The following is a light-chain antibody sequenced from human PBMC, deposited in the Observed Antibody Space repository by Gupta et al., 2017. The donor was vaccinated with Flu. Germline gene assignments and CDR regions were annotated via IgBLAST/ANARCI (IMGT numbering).Light chain of an antibody. CDR2: WAS. V-gene: IGKV4-1*01. CDR3: QQNDSTHWA. J-gene: IGKJ5*01. Sequence: IVMTQSPDSLPVSLGERATIYCKSSQSILYRSNNKNYLAWYQQKAGQPPRLLIAWASTREFGVPDRFSGRGSGTDFTLTINSLQAEDVAVYYWQQNDSTHWAFGQGTRLEIK. CDR1: QSILYRSNNKNY.